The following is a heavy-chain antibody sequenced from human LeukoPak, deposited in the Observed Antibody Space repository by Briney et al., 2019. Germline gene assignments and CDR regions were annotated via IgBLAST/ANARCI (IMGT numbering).Heavy chain of an antibody. CDR1: GGAISSYY. CDR3: ASSRGITGISDFDY. J-gene: IGHJ4*02. D-gene: IGHD1-20*01. V-gene: IGHV4-59*08. CDR2: THYSGST. Sequence: SETLSLTCIVSGGAISSYYWSWIRQPPGKGLEWIGYTHYSGSTNYNPSLKSRVTISVDRSKNQFSLKLSSVTAADTAVYYCASSRGITGISDFDYWGQGTLVTVSS.